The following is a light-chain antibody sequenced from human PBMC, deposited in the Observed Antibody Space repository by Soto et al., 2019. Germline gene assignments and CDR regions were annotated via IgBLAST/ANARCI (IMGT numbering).Light chain of an antibody. V-gene: IGLV2-8*01. CDR3: CSYVTTPEI. Sequence: QSALTQPPSASGSPGQSVTISCTGTSSDVGGYDYVSWYQQLPGKAPKLVIYEVNKRPSGVPDRFSGSNSGNTASLTISGLQAEDEADYYCCSYVTTPEIFGTGTKLTVL. CDR1: SSDVGGYDY. CDR2: EVN. J-gene: IGLJ1*01.